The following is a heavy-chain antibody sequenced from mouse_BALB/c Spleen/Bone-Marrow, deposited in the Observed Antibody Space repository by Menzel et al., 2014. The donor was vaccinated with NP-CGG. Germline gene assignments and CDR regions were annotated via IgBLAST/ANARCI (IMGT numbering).Heavy chain of an antibody. J-gene: IGHJ4*01. CDR3: ARDSFLITRALDY. CDR1: GFSLTGYG. CDR2: IWGDGST. Sequence: VKLQESGPGLVAPSQSLSITCTVSGFSLTGYGVSWVRQPPGKGLEWLGMIWGDGSTDYNSALKSRLSITKDNSKSQVFLKMSSLQTDDTARYYCARDSFLITRALDYWGQGTSVTVSS. D-gene: IGHD2-4*01. V-gene: IGHV2-6-7*01.